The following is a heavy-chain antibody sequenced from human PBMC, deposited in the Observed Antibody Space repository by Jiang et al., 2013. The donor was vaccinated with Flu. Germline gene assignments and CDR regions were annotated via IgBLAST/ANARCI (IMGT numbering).Heavy chain of an antibody. Sequence: VSCKASGYTFTGYYMHWVRQAPGQGLEWMGWINPNSGGTNYAQKFQGWVTMTRDTSISTAYMELSRLRSDDTAVYYCARGPGYCSGGSCYSGAVSYYYGMDVWGQGTTVTVSS. CDR2: INPNSGGT. CDR1: GYTFTGYY. CDR3: ARGPGYCSGGSCYSGAVSYYYGMDV. J-gene: IGHJ6*02. V-gene: IGHV1-2*04. D-gene: IGHD2-15*01.